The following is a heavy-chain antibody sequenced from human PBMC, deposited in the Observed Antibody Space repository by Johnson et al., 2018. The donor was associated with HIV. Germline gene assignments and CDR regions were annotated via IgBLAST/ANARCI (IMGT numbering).Heavy chain of an antibody. CDR3: ARDNIVLMVGGAFDI. J-gene: IGHJ3*02. CDR2: ISTSGSTI. Sequence: VQLVESGGGLAKPAWSPRLSCAASHFIFSNYYMNWIRQAPGKGLEWVSYISTSGSTIYYADSVKGRFTMSRDNAKKSLYLQMNSLRAEDTAVYYCARDNIVLMVGGAFDIWGQGTMVTVSS. V-gene: IGHV3-11*04. D-gene: IGHD2-8*01. CDR1: HFIFSNYY.